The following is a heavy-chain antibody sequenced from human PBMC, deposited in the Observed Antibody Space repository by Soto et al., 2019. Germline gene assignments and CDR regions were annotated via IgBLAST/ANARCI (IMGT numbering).Heavy chain of an antibody. CDR3: AKDRSVTPPLYGMDV. V-gene: IGHV3-30*18. Sequence: AGGSLRLSCAASGFTFSSYGMHWVRQAPGKGLEWVAVISYDGSNKYYADSVKGRFTISRDNSKNTLYLQMNSLRAEDTAVYYCAKDRSVTPPLYGMDVWGQGTTVTVSS. CDR2: ISYDGSNK. D-gene: IGHD4-17*01. J-gene: IGHJ6*02. CDR1: GFTFSSYG.